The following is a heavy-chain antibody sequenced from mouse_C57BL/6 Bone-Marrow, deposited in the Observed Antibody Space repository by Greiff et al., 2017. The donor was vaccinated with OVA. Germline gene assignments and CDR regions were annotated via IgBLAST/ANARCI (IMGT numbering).Heavy chain of an antibody. CDR2: IYPGSGST. V-gene: IGHV1-55*01. Sequence: QVQLQQPGAELVKPGASVKMSCKASGYTFTSYWITWVKQRPGQGLEWIGDIYPGSGSTNYNEKFKSKATLTVDTSSSTAYMQLSSLTSEDSAVYYCEADYYCSSDVNYWGQGTTLTGSS. J-gene: IGHJ2*01. CDR3: EADYYCSSDVNY. CDR1: GYTFTSYW. D-gene: IGHD1-1*01.